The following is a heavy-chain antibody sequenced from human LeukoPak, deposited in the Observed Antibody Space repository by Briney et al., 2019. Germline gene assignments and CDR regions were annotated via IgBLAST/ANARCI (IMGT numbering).Heavy chain of an antibody. V-gene: IGHV3-23*01. D-gene: IGHD2-21*02. CDR1: GFTFSNYA. J-gene: IGHJ4*02. CDR3: AKRLGDPRAFDY. Sequence: PGGSLRLSCAASGFTFSNYAMSWARQAPGKGLEWVSGISGTSGTINYAAPVKGRFTISRDNSKNTLYLQMNSLRVDDMAAYYCAKRLGDPRAFDYWGQGTLVTVSS. CDR2: ISGTSGTI.